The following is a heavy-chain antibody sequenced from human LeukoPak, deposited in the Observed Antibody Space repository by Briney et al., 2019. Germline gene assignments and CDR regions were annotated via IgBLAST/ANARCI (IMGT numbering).Heavy chain of an antibody. CDR1: GYTFTSYG. CDR3: ARAYSYGSDYYYGMDV. V-gene: IGHV1-18*01. D-gene: IGHD5-18*01. J-gene: IGHJ6*02. CDR2: ISGYNGNT. Sequence: ASVKVSCKASGYTFTSYGISWVRQAPGQGLEWMGWISGYNGNTKYAHKVQGRITMTTDTSTGTAYMELRSLRSDDTAVYYCARAYSYGSDYYYGMDVWGQGTTVTVSS.